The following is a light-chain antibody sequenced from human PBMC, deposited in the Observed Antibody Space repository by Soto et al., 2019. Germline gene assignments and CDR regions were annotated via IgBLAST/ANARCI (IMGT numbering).Light chain of an antibody. J-gene: IGKJ1*01. CDR1: LCLLHSTGKNY. V-gene: IGKV2-28*01. CDR2: LGS. CDR3: MQALQSPRT. Sequence: DILISHSPISLPFTPLEPSSISCLSSLCLLHSTGKNYLDWFLQKPGQSPKLLIYLGSNRASGVPDRFSGSGSGTNFTLRISRVEAEDVRVYYCMQALQSPRTFGRGTKVDIK.